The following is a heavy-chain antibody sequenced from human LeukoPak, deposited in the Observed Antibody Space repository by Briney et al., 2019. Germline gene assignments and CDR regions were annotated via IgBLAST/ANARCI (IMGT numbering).Heavy chain of an antibody. Sequence: GGSPRLSCAASGFTFSSYGMHWVRQAPGKGLEWVAVISYDGSNKYYADSVKGRFTISRDNSKNTLYLQMNSLRAEDTAVYYCAKDFSSSWHDAFDIWGQGTMVTVSS. V-gene: IGHV3-30*18. D-gene: IGHD6-13*01. CDR1: GFTFSSYG. J-gene: IGHJ3*02. CDR3: AKDFSSSWHDAFDI. CDR2: ISYDGSNK.